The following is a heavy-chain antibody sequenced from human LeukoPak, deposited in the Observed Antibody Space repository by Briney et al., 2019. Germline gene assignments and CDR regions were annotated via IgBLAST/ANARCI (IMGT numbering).Heavy chain of an antibody. CDR3: ARGVNRAYDI. J-gene: IGHJ3*02. Sequence: GGSLRLSCAASGFSFRNSWMAWVRQAPGKGLERVALTNEDESAKYYVDSVKGRFTISRDNAKSSLFLQMNSLRDEDTAMYYCARGVNRAYDIWGHGTMVTVSS. CDR1: GFSFRNSW. CDR2: TNEDESAK. D-gene: IGHD2-8*01. V-gene: IGHV3-7*01.